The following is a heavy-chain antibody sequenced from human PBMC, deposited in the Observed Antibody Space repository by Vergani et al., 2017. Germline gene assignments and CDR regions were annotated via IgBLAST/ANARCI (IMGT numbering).Heavy chain of an antibody. CDR1: GFTFSGYE. CDR2: ISSSGSTI. Sequence: EVQLVESGGGLVQPGGSLRLSCAASGFTFSGYEMNWVRQAPGKGLEWVSYISSSGSTIYYADSVKGRFTISRDNAKNSLYLQMNSLRAEDTAVYYCARAGDTAMVTDAFDIWGQGTMVTVSS. D-gene: IGHD5-18*01. V-gene: IGHV3-48*03. J-gene: IGHJ3*02. CDR3: ARAGDTAMVTDAFDI.